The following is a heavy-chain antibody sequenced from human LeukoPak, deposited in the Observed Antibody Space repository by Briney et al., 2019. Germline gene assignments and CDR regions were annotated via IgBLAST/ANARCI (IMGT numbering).Heavy chain of an antibody. Sequence: SSETLSLTCAVYGGSFSGYYWSWIRQPPGRGLEWIGEINHSGSTNYNPSLKSRVTISVDTSKNQFSLKLSSVTAADTAVYYCARGFPVRYGYFRFDYWGQGTLVTVSS. CDR3: ARGFPVRYGYFRFDY. V-gene: IGHV4-34*01. D-gene: IGHD4-17*01. CDR2: INHSGST. J-gene: IGHJ4*02. CDR1: GGSFSGYY.